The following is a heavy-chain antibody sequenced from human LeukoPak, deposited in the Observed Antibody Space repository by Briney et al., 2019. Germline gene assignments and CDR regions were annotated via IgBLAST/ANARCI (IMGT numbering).Heavy chain of an antibody. V-gene: IGHV4-30-4*01. J-gene: IGHJ3*02. CDR3: ARARSTIVGATPRHAFDI. CDR2: IYYSGST. D-gene: IGHD1-26*01. CDR1: GGSISSGDYY. Sequence: SQTLSLTCTVSGGSISSGDYYWSWIRQPPGKGLEWIVYIYYSGSTYYNPSLKSRVTISVDTSKNQFSLKLSSVTAADTAVYYCARARSTIVGATPRHAFDIWGQGTMVTVSS.